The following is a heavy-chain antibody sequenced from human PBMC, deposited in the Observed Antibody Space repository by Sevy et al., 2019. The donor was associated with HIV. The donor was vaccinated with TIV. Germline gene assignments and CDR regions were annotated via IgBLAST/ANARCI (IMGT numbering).Heavy chain of an antibody. D-gene: IGHD3-10*01. Sequence: GGSLRLSCAASGFTFSKAWMNWVRQAPGKGPEWVGRIKSKTDGGTTDFAAFVKGRFKISRDDSNDTLFLQMDNLEVEDTAVYYCTTAIQWFGNLRLDWGQGTLVTVSS. CDR3: TTAIQWFGNLRLD. CDR1: GFTFSKAW. J-gene: IGHJ4*02. CDR2: IKSKTDGGTT. V-gene: IGHV3-15*01.